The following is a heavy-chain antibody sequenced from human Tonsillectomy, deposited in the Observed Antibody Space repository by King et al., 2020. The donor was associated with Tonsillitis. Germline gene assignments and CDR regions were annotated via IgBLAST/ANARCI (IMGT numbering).Heavy chain of an antibody. J-gene: IGHJ6*02. CDR3: AGPSIVVVPAAIGAYYYGMDV. Sequence: VQLVESGAEVKKPGASVKVSCKASGYTFTGYYVHWVRQAPGQGLEWMGWINPNSGGTNYAQKFQGRVTMTRDTSISTAYMELSRLRSDDTAVYYCAGPSIVVVPAAIGAYYYGMDVWGQGTTVTVSS. D-gene: IGHD2-2*01. CDR2: INPNSGGT. V-gene: IGHV1-2*02. CDR1: GYTFTGYY.